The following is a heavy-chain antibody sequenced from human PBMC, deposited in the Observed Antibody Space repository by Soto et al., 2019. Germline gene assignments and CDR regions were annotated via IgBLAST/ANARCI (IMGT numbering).Heavy chain of an antibody. Sequence: PGGSLRLSCAASGFTFSTYWMHWVRQAPGKGLVWVSRINSDGSSTNYADSVKGRFTISRDNAKNTLYLQMNSLRAEDTAVYYCAVLQHGDFDHWGQAPLVTVSS. V-gene: IGHV3-74*01. CDR3: AVLQHGDFDH. CDR1: GFTFSTYW. CDR2: INSDGSST. D-gene: IGHD2-21*01. J-gene: IGHJ4*02.